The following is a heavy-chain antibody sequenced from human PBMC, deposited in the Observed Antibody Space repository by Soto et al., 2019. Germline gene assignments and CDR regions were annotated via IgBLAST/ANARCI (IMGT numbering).Heavy chain of an antibody. V-gene: IGHV1-69*01. CDR3: AREGNGYRISGAFDY. J-gene: IGHJ4*02. D-gene: IGHD3-22*01. Sequence: QVQLVQSGAGVKKPGSSVKLSCKASGVTFSSYAISWVRQAPGHGLEWMAGIITIVGTAYYAHKFQGRVTITADDSTSTAYMELSSLRYEDTAVYYCAREGNGYRISGAFDYWGQGTLVTVSS. CDR2: IITIVGTA. CDR1: GVTFSSYA.